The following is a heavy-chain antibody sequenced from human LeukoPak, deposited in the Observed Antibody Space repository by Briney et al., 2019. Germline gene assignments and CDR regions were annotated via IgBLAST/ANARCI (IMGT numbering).Heavy chain of an antibody. CDR3: ARDWASYHYFDY. D-gene: IGHD3-16*01. CDR1: GFTFSSYS. CDR2: ISSSSSYT. Sequence: KAGGSLRLSCAASGFTFSSYSMNWVRQAPGKGLEWVSSISSSSSYTYYADSVKGRFTISRDNAKNSLYLQMNSLRAEDTAVYYCARDWASYHYFDYWGQGTLVTVSS. J-gene: IGHJ4*02. V-gene: IGHV3-21*01.